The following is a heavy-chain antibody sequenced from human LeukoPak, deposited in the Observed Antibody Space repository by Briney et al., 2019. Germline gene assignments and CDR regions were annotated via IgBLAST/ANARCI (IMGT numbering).Heavy chain of an antibody. Sequence: SETLSLTCTVPGDSISDYYWNWIRQPAGKGLEWIGHLYTTGSTNYNPSFKSRVTVSVDRSKNQFSLKLSSVTAADTAVYYCARAKQLEKFYFDYWGRGTLVTVSS. V-gene: IGHV4-4*07. D-gene: IGHD1-1*01. CDR1: GDSISDYY. CDR3: ARAKQLEKFYFDY. CDR2: LYTTGST. J-gene: IGHJ4*02.